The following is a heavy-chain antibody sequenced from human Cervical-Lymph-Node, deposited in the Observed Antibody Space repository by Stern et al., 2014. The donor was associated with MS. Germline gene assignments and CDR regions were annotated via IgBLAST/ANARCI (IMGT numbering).Heavy chain of an antibody. D-gene: IGHD2-15*01. CDR1: GDSISGNY. Sequence: QVQLQESGPGLVKPSETLSLTCTGSGDSISGNYWSWIRQPPGKGLEWIGYIYYTGSTSYNPSLKSRVTISIDSSKTQFSLSLNSVTAADTAVYYCARVVVLAGSRWFDPWGQGILVSVSS. V-gene: IGHV4-59*01. CDR2: IYYTGST. J-gene: IGHJ5*02. CDR3: ARVVVLAGSRWFDP.